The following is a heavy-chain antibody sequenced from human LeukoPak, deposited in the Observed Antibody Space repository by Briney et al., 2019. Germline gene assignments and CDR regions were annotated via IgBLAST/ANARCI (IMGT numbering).Heavy chain of an antibody. CDR3: AREESFGYYGMDV. V-gene: IGHV3-48*04. J-gene: IGHJ6*02. CDR2: ISSSSSTI. CDR1: GFTFSSYA. Sequence: PGGSLRLSCAASGFTFSSYAMSWVRQAPGKGLEWVSYISSSSSTIYYADSVKGRFTISRDNAKNSLYLQMNSLRAEDTAVYYCAREESFGYYGMDVWGQGTTVTVSS. D-gene: IGHD3-10*01.